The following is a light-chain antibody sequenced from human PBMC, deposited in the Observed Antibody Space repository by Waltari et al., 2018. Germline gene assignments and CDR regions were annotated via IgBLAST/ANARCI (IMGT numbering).Light chain of an antibody. CDR1: QDITNY. J-gene: IGKJ5*01. CDR3: QQYENLPIT. CDR2: DSS. V-gene: IGKV1-33*01. Sequence: DIQMTQSPSSLSASVGDRVTITCQASQDITNYLNWYQQKPGGAPKLLIYDSSNLETGVPSRFSGSGSGTDFTFTISNVQPDDIATYYCQQYENLPITFGQGTRLEIK.